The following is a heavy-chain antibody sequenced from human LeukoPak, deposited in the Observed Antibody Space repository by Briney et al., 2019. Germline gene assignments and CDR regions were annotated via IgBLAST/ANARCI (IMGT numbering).Heavy chain of an antibody. CDR1: GFIVSYCY. V-gene: IGHV3-23*01. CDR2: IGGSGGSA. D-gene: IGHD5-18*01. CDR3: AKRLRTGYNYGYPDY. Sequence: GGSLRLSCAASGFIVSYCYMSWVRQAPGKGLEWVSSIGGSGGSAYYTDSVKGRFTISRDNSKDTLFLQMNSLRAEDTAVYYCAKRLRTGYNYGYPDYWGQGTLVTVSS. J-gene: IGHJ4*02.